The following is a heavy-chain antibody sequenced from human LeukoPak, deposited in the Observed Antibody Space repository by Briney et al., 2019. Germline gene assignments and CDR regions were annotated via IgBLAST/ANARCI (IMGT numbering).Heavy chain of an antibody. CDR3: ARTPIGGYSYGYVPAFDI. V-gene: IGHV3-48*03. CDR1: GFTFSSYE. D-gene: IGHD5-18*01. Sequence: GGSLRLSCAASGFTFSSYEMNRVRQAPGKGLEWVSYISSSGSTIYYADSVKGRFTISRDNAKNSLYLQMNSLRAEDTAVYYCARTPIGGYSYGYVPAFDIWGQGTMVTVSS. J-gene: IGHJ3*02. CDR2: ISSSGSTI.